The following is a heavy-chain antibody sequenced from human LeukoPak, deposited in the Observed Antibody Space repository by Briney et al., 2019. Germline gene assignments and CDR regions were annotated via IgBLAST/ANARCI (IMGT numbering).Heavy chain of an antibody. CDR3: ARDGYSSSWYEDY. CDR1: GASISSNW. CDR2: IHHSGSA. Sequence: SETLSLTCAVSGASISSNWWNWVRQPPGKGLEWIGEIHHSGSANYNPSLKSRVTISLDTSENHFSLRLSSVTAADTAVYYCARDGYSSSWYEDYWGQGTLVTVSS. D-gene: IGHD6-13*01. V-gene: IGHV4-4*02. J-gene: IGHJ4*02.